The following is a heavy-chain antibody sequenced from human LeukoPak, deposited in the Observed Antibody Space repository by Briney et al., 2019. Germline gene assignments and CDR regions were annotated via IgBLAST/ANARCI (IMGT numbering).Heavy chain of an antibody. V-gene: IGHV1-69*04. CDR1: GGTFSSYA. J-gene: IGHJ3*02. CDR2: SIPLLGIT. CDR3: ARARTMITFGGVRHAFDI. D-gene: IGHD3-16*01. Sequence: SVKVSCKASGGTFSSYAFNLVRQAPGQGLEWVGRSIPLLGITNHAQKLQGRVTVTADTATNTAYMELSSLIPDDTAVYYCARARTMITFGGVRHAFDIWGQGTLVTVSS.